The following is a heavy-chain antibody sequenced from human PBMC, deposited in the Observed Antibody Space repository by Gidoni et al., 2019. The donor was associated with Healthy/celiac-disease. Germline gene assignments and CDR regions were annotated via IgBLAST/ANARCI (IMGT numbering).Heavy chain of an antibody. CDR3: ARRVYSSGWYVDY. J-gene: IGHJ4*02. D-gene: IGHD6-19*01. CDR1: GGSISSSSYD. CDR2: IYYSGST. V-gene: IGHV4-39*01. Sequence: QLQLQESGPGLVKPAETLSLTCTVSGGSISSSSYDWGWIRPPPGKGLGWIGRIYYSGSTHYNPSLKSRVTISVDTSKNQFSRKLSAVTAADTAGYYCARRVYSSGWYVDYWGQGTLVTVSS.